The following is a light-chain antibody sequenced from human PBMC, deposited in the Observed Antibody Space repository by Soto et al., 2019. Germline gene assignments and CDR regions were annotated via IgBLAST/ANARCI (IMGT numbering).Light chain of an antibody. CDR1: ESISSW. CDR3: QQYSSFPPWT. Sequence: DIQMTQSPSTLSASVGDRVTITCRASESISSWLAWYQQKPGKAPKLLIYKASSLESGVPSRFGGSGSETEFSLIISSLQPDDFATYYCQQYSSFPPWTFGQGTKVEIK. CDR2: KAS. V-gene: IGKV1-5*03. J-gene: IGKJ1*01.